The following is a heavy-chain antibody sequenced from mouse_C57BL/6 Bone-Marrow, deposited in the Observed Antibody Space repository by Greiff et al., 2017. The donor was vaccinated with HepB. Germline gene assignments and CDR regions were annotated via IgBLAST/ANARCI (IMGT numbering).Heavy chain of an antibody. Sequence: EVQLQESGGGLVKPGGSLKLSCAASGFTFSDYGMHWVRQAPEKGLEWVAYISSGSSTIYYADTVKGRFTISRDNAKNTLFLQMTSLRSEDTAMYYCARPYDGYYPHFDYWGQGTTLTVSS. V-gene: IGHV5-17*01. J-gene: IGHJ2*01. CDR3: ARPYDGYYPHFDY. CDR2: ISSGSSTI. CDR1: GFTFSDYG. D-gene: IGHD2-3*01.